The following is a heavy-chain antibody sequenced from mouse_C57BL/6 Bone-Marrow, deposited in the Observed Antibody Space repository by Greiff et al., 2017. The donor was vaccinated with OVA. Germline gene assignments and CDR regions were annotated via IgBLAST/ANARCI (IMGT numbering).Heavy chain of an antibody. Sequence: EVQVVESGGGLVQPKGSLKLSCAASGFSFNTYAMNWVRQAPGKGLEWVARIRSKSNNYATYYADSVKDRFTISRDDSESMLYLQMNNLKTEDTAMYYCVRHHYYYIYFDYWGQGTTLTVSS. D-gene: IGHD1-1*01. V-gene: IGHV10-1*01. J-gene: IGHJ2*01. CDR2: IRSKSNNYAT. CDR1: GFSFNTYA. CDR3: VRHHYYYIYFDY.